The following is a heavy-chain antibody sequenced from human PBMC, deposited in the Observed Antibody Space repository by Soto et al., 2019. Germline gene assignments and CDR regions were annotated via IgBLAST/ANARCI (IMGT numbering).Heavy chain of an antibody. Sequence: QVQLVESGGGVVQPGRSLRLSCATSGFTFNTYGMHWVRQTPGKGLEWVGIISYDGSYKYYADSVKGRFTISRDNSKNTLYLQMNSLRAEDTAVYYCAKDARAAAGDYWGQGTLVTVSS. D-gene: IGHD6-25*01. V-gene: IGHV3-30*18. CDR1: GFTFNTYG. J-gene: IGHJ4*02. CDR3: AKDARAAAGDY. CDR2: ISYDGSYK.